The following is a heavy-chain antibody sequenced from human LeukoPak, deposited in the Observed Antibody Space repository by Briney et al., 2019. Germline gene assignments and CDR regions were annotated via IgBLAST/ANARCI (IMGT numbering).Heavy chain of an antibody. J-gene: IGHJ6*02. CDR1: GFTVSSNY. V-gene: IGHV3-53*01. D-gene: IGHD1-26*01. Sequence: GGSLRLSCAASGFTVSSNYMSWVRQAPGKGLEWASVIYSGGSTYYADSVKGRFTISRDNSKNTLYLQMNSLRAEDTAVYYCARDHIVGATIRNYYYYYGMDVWGQGTTVTVSS. CDR3: ARDHIVGATIRNYYYYYGMDV. CDR2: IYSGGST.